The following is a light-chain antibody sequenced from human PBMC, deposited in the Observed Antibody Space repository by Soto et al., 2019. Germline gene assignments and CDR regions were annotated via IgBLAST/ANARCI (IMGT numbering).Light chain of an antibody. V-gene: IGKV3-15*01. J-gene: IGKJ1*01. CDR3: QQYDNWPPWT. CDR1: ESVGSH. CDR2: GAS. Sequence: DTVMTQSPATLSVSPGEKATLSCRASESVGSHLAWYQQKPGQAPRPLIYGASTRATGIPARFSGSGSGTEFTLTISSLQSEDVALYYCQQYDNWPPWTFGQGTKVEI.